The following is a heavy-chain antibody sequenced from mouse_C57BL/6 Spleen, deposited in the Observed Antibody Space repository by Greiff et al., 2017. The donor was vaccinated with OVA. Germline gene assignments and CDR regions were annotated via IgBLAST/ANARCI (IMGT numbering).Heavy chain of an antibody. Sequence: QVHVKQSGAELARPGASVKLSCKASGYTFTSYGISWVKQRTGQGLEWIGEIYPRSGNTYYNEKFKGKATLTADKSSSTAYMELRSLTSEDSAVYFCARWGLYGSSYDWFAYWGQGTLVTVSA. J-gene: IGHJ3*01. D-gene: IGHD1-1*01. V-gene: IGHV1-81*01. CDR1: GYTFTSYG. CDR3: ARWGLYGSSYDWFAY. CDR2: IYPRSGNT.